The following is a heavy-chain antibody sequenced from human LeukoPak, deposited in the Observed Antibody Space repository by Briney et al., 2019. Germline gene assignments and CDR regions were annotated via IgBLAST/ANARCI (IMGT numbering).Heavy chain of an antibody. Sequence: GGSLRLSCAASGFTFSSYIMNWVRQAPGKGLEWVSRINIEGSSTSYADSVRGRFTISRDNAKNTLFLQMNSLRAEDTAVYYCVRVTAQLAFDYWGQGTLVTVSS. CDR1: GFTFSSYI. V-gene: IGHV3-74*01. CDR2: INIEGSST. J-gene: IGHJ4*02. CDR3: VRVTAQLAFDY. D-gene: IGHD6-13*01.